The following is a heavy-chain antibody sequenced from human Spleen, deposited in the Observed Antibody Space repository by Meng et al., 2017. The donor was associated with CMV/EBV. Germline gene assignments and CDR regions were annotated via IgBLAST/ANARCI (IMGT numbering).Heavy chain of an antibody. CDR3: AKDQYSSPYYYYYGMDV. D-gene: IGHD6-13*01. V-gene: IGHV3-33*06. J-gene: IGHJ6*02. CDR1: GFTFSSYG. Sequence: GGSLRLSCAASGFTFSSYGMHWVRQAPGKGLEWVAVIWYDGSNKYYADSVKGRFTISRYNSKNTLYLQMNSLRAEDTAVYYCAKDQYSSPYYYYYGMDVWGQGTTVTVSS. CDR2: IWYDGSNK.